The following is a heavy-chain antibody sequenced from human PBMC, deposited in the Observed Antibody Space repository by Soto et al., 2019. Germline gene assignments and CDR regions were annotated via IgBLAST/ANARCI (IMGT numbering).Heavy chain of an antibody. V-gene: IGHV3-21*01. Sequence: GGSLRLSCAASGFTFSSYSMNWVRQAPGKGLEWVSSISSSSSYIYYADSVKGRFTISRDNAKNSLYLQMNSLRAEDTAVYYCARDRAGGSGSPPGDWGQGTLVTVSS. CDR3: ARDRAGGSGSPPGD. J-gene: IGHJ4*02. CDR2: ISSSSSYI. D-gene: IGHD3-10*01. CDR1: GFTFSSYS.